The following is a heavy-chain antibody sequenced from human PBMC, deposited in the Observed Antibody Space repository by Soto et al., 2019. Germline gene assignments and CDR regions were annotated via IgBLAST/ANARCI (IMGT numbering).Heavy chain of an antibody. J-gene: IGHJ5*02. Sequence: QVTLKESGPVLVKPTETLTLTCTVSGFSLSNARMGVSWIRQPPGKALEWLAHIFSNDEKSYSTSLKSRLTISKDTSKSQVVLTMTNMDPVDTATYYCARILPPGIAVAGNNWSDPWGQGTLVTVSS. CDR2: IFSNDEK. D-gene: IGHD6-19*01. CDR1: GFSLSNARMG. CDR3: ARILPPGIAVAGNNWSDP. V-gene: IGHV2-26*01.